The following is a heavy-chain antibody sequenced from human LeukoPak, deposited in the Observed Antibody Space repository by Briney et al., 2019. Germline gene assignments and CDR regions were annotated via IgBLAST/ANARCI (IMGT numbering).Heavy chain of an antibody. CDR3: ARGGSGYDSFYYYGMDV. CDR1: GGSISGYY. Sequence: KPSETLSLTCTVSGGSISGYYWSWIRKPPGKGLECIGYIYDSGSTNYNPSLKSRVTISVDTSKNQFSLKLSSVTAADTAVYFCARGGSGYDSFYYYGMDVWGQGTTVTVSS. J-gene: IGHJ6*02. V-gene: IGHV4-59*01. D-gene: IGHD5-12*01. CDR2: IYDSGST.